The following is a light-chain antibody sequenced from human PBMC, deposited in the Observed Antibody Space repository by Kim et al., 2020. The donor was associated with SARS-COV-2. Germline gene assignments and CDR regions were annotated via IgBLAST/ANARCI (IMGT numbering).Light chain of an antibody. J-gene: IGKJ1*01. CDR2: NVS. Sequence: EVVMTQSPLSLSVTLGQPASISCKSSQSLVHSNGNTYLNWFQQRPDQSPRRLIYNVSDWDSGVPDRFSGSGSGTDFTLQISGVEAEDVGVYYCTQGTHWPRTFGQGTKVDIK. CDR3: TQGTHWPRT. CDR1: QSLVHSNGNTY. V-gene: IGKV2-30*02.